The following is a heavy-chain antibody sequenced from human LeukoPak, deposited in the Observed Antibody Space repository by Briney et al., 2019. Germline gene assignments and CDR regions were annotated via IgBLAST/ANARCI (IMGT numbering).Heavy chain of an antibody. J-gene: IGHJ5*01. CDR1: GDSVSSKNAA. Sequence: SQTLSLTCAISGDSVSSKNAAWNWIRQSPLRGLEWLGRTYYRSKWYYDYAESVKSRITINPDTSKNKLSLEVNSVTPEDTAVYYCARGFSSSWFDSWGQGTLVTVSS. D-gene: IGHD6-13*01. CDR2: TYYRSKWYY. CDR3: ARGFSSSWFDS. V-gene: IGHV6-1*01.